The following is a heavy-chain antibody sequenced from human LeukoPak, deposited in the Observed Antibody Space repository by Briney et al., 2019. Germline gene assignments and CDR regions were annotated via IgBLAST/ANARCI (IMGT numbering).Heavy chain of an antibody. Sequence: ASVKVSCKASGYTFTAYYIHWVRRAPGQRLEWMGFINPNSGGTNYAQKFQGRVTMTRDTSVSTAYMELSRLTSDDTAVYYCVRVGHTSGWDFDYWGQGTLVTVS. D-gene: IGHD6-19*01. CDR1: GYTFTAYY. CDR3: VRVGHTSGWDFDY. CDR2: INPNSGGT. J-gene: IGHJ4*02. V-gene: IGHV1-2*02.